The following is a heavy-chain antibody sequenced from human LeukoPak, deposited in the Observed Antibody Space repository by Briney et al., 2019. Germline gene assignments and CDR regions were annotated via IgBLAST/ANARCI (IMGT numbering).Heavy chain of an antibody. CDR3: ASGRMPDYYDSSGYQRRFDY. V-gene: IGHV4-59*01. CDR1: GGSISSYY. CDR2: IYYSGST. J-gene: IGHJ4*02. Sequence: SETLSLTCTVSGGSISSYYWSWIRQPPGKGLEWIGYIYYSGSTNYNPSLKSRVTISVDTSKNQFSLKLSSVTAADTAVYYCASGRMPDYYDSSGYQRRFDYWGQGTLVTVSS. D-gene: IGHD3-22*01.